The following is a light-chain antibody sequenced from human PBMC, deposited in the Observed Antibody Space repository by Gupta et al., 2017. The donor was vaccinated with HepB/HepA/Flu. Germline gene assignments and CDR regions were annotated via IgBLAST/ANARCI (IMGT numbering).Light chain of an antibody. V-gene: IGLV1-44*01. J-gene: IGLJ1*01. CDR1: SSHVEIHG. CDR3: GTWDNSLNAFV. Sequence: QSVVTQPTSASGTPGQRVTISCSGSSSHVEIHGINWYQQLPGTAPKLLIFHTNQRPSGVPDRFSGSNSGTSASLSISGLQSGDEADYFCGTWDNSLNAFVFGTGTKVTVL. CDR2: HTN.